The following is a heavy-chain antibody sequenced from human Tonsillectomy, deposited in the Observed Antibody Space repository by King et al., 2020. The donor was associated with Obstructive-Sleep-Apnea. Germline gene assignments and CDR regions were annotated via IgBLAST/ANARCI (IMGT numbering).Heavy chain of an antibody. D-gene: IGHD4-17*01. CDR3: ARGHGDYYGDWFDS. V-gene: IGHV4-34*01. J-gene: IGHJ5*01. CDR1: GGSFSGYY. CDR2: INHSGST. Sequence: VQLQQWGAGLLKPSETLSLTCAVYGGSFSGYYWSWIRQSPGKGLEWIGEINHSGSTNYNPSLKSRVTISVDPSKNQFSLKLSSVTAADTAVYYCARGHGDYYGDWFDSWGQGTLVTVSS.